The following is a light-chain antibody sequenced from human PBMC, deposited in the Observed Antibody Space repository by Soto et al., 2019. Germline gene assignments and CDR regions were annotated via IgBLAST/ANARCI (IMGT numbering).Light chain of an antibody. CDR2: EVS. Sequence: QSALTQPASVSGSPGQSITISCTGTSSDVGGYNYVSWYQQHPGKAPKLMIYEVSNRPSGVSNRFSGSKSGNTASLTISGLPAEDADDYYCSSKTSSSTLVFGGGTKLTVL. J-gene: IGLJ3*02. V-gene: IGLV2-14*01. CDR3: SSKTSSSTLV. CDR1: SSDVGGYNY.